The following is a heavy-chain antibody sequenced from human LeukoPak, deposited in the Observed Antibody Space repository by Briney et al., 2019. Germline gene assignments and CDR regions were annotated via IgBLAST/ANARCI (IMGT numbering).Heavy chain of an antibody. D-gene: IGHD3-3*01. V-gene: IGHV1-24*01. Sequence: ASVKVSCKVSGYTLTELSMHWVRQARGNGLEWMGGFDPEDGETIYAQKFQGRVTMTEDTSTDTAYMELSSLRSEDTAVYYCATAVGFRFLEWLSAFDIWGQGTMATVSS. CDR2: FDPEDGET. J-gene: IGHJ3*02. CDR1: GYTLTELS. CDR3: ATAVGFRFLEWLSAFDI.